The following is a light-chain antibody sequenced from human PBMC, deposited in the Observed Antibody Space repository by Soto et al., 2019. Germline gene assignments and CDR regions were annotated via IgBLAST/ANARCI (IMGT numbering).Light chain of an antibody. CDR3: QQLFDSPIT. Sequence: DIQMTQSPSTLSGSVGDRVTITCRASQSISIYLNWYQQRPGKAPKLLIYAASTLESGVPSRFSATVSGTEFSLTITSLQPEDFATYYCQQLFDSPITFGQGTRLEI. CDR2: AAS. CDR1: QSISIY. V-gene: IGKV1-39*01. J-gene: IGKJ5*01.